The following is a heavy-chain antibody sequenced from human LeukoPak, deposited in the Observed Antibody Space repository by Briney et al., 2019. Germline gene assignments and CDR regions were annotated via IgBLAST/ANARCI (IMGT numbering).Heavy chain of an antibody. CDR2: ISYDGSNK. CDR1: GFTFSSYG. D-gene: IGHD3-10*01. J-gene: IGHJ6*02. Sequence: GGSLRLSCAASGFTFSSYGMHWVRQAPGKGLEWVAVISYDGSNKYYADSVKGRFTIYRDNSKNTLYLQMNSLRAEDTAVYYCAKDQYYYGSGSYYPRVYYYYGMDVWGQGTTVTVSS. V-gene: IGHV3-30*18. CDR3: AKDQYYYGSGSYYPRVYYYYGMDV.